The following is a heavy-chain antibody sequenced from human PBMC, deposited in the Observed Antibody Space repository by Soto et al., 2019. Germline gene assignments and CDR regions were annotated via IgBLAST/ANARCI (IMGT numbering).Heavy chain of an antibody. D-gene: IGHD3-16*02. Sequence: GGSLRLSCAASGFTFSNAWMNWVRQAPGKGLEWVGRIKSKTDGGTTDYAAPVKGRFTISGDESKNTLYLQMNSLKTEDTAVYYCTTDIMITFGGVIARGYWGQGTLVTVSS. J-gene: IGHJ4*02. CDR2: IKSKTDGGTT. CDR1: GFTFSNAW. V-gene: IGHV3-15*07. CDR3: TTDIMITFGGVIARGY.